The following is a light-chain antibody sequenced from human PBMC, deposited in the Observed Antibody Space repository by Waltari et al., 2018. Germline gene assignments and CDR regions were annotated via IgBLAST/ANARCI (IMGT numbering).Light chain of an antibody. Sequence: VVMTQSPPTLPVTLGPPAPIPCKSSQSLVHSDGNTHLTWFHQRPGQSPRRLIDRISIRDSGVPDRFSGSGSGTDFTLKISRVEAEDVGVYYCMQGTHWPYTFGPGTRLDIK. CDR2: RIS. CDR3: MQGTHWPYT. J-gene: IGKJ2*01. V-gene: IGKV2-30*02. CDR1: QSLVHSDGNTH.